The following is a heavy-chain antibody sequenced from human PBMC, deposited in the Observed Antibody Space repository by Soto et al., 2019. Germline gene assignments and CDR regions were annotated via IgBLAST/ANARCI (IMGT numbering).Heavy chain of an antibody. CDR1: GGSISSCDYY. D-gene: IGHD3-22*01. V-gene: IGHV4-30-4*01. Sequence: QVQLQESGPGLVKPSQTLSLTCTVSGGSISSCDYYWSWLRQPPGTGLEGSGYIYYSGRNYYNPYRKSRVTISVDPSKHRYSLKLSSVTAADTDVYYCARESNLAGYYYDSSGYYDSTGWYFDLWGRGTLVTVSS. J-gene: IGHJ2*01. CDR3: ARESNLAGYYYDSSGYYDSTGWYFDL. CDR2: IYYSGRN.